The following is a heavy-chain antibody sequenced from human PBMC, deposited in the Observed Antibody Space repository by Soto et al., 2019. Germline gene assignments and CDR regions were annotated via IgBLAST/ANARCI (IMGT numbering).Heavy chain of an antibody. CDR1: GYTLTSYG. CDR2: ISAYNGNT. D-gene: IGHD2-15*01. Sequence: ASVKVSCKASGYTLTSYGISWVRQAPGQGLEWMGWISAYNGNTNYAQKLQGRVTMTTDTSTSTAYMELRSLRSDDTAVYYCARGRYCSGGSCQNWFDPWGQGTLVTVSS. V-gene: IGHV1-18*01. J-gene: IGHJ5*02. CDR3: ARGRYCSGGSCQNWFDP.